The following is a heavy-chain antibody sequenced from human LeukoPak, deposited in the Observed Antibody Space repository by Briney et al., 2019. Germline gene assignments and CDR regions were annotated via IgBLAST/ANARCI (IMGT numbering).Heavy chain of an antibody. V-gene: IGHV3-30*03. Sequence: GGSLRLSCAASGFTFSSYGLHWVRQAPGKGLEWVAVILYDGSNKYYADSVKGRFTIPRDNSKNTLYLQMNSLRAEDTAVYYCATPSGSYRHVDHWGQGTLVTVSS. D-gene: IGHD1-26*01. CDR2: ILYDGSNK. CDR1: GFTFSSYG. J-gene: IGHJ4*02. CDR3: ATPSGSYRHVDH.